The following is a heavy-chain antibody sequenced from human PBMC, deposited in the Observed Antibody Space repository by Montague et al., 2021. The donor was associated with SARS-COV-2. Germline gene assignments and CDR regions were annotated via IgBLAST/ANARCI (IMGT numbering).Heavy chain of an antibody. CDR1: GDSISSYD. V-gene: IGHV4-59*01. CDR2: FYGNGTF. CDR3: ARETMTADAFDV. J-gene: IGHJ3*01. D-gene: IGHD1-14*01. Sequence: SETLSLTCTVSGDSISSYDWGWIRQPPGMGLEWIAYFYGNGTFDYNPSLKRRATISADRSNNQPSLRLRSVTAADTAMYYCARETMTADAFDVWGQGIMVTVSS.